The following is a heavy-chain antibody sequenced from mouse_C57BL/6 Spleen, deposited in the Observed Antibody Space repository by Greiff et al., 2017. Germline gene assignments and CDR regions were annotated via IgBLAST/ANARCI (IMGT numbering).Heavy chain of an antibody. CDR2: IYPRDGST. J-gene: IGHJ4*01. D-gene: IGHD1-1*01. V-gene: IGHV1-85*01. CDR3: ARSYYGSRAAMDY. Sequence: VKVVESGPELVKPGASVKLSCKASGYTFTSYDINWVKQRPGQGLEWIGWIYPRDGSTKYNEKFKGKPTLTVDTSSSTAYMELHSLTSEDSAVYFCARSYYGSRAAMDYWGQGTSVTVAS. CDR1: GYTFTSYD.